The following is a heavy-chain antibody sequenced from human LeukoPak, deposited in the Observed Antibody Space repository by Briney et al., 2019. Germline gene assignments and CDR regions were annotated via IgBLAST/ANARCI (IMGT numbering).Heavy chain of an antibody. J-gene: IGHJ6*02. CDR1: GFNFSNYW. CDR3: ARDSSGWYSAARRHPSQFGMDV. Sequence: GGSLRLSCVVSGFNFSNYWMSWVRKAPGKGLEWVANIKHDGSEQNFVDSVKGRFTISRDNAKNSLSLQMNSLRAEDTAVYYCARDSSGWYSAARRHPSQFGMDVWDQGTTVTVSS. D-gene: IGHD6-19*01. V-gene: IGHV3-7*01. CDR2: IKHDGSEQ.